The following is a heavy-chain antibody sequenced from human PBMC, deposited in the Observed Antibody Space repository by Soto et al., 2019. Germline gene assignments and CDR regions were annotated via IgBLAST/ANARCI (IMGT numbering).Heavy chain of an antibody. CDR2: TSYDGDNT. Sequence: QVHLVESGGGVVQPGRSLRLSCAASGFTFSDYGMHGVRHAPGKGLEWVAVTSYDGDNTYYADSVKGRFTISRDNSKNTLYLRMNSLSAEDTAVYYCAKDRGSGRYRDADYWGKGTLVTVSS. J-gene: IGHJ4*02. CDR1: GFTFSDYG. CDR3: AKDRGSGRYRDADY. V-gene: IGHV3-30*18. D-gene: IGHD6-19*01.